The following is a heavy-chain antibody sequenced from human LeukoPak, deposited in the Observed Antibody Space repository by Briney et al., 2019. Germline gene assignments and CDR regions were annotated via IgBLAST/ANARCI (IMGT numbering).Heavy chain of an antibody. J-gene: IGHJ5*02. Sequence: ASVKVSCKASGYSFTSYYMHWVRQAPGQGLEWMGIINPNGGSTSYAQKFRGRVTMTRDTSTSTVYMELSSLNSEDTAVYYCAREKDNSGWKNWIDPWGEGTLVTVSS. V-gene: IGHV1-46*01. CDR2: INPNGGST. D-gene: IGHD6-19*01. CDR1: GYSFTSYY. CDR3: AREKDNSGWKNWIDP.